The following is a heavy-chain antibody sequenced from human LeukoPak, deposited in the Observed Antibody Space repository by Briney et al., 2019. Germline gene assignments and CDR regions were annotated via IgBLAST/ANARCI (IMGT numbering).Heavy chain of an antibody. Sequence: MSSETLSLTCTVSGGSITSSGYYWGWIRQPPGKGLEWIASSHYSGITYYNPSLKSRVTISVDTSKNQFSLKLSSVTAADTAVYYCARYGGQSEFDYWGQGTLVTVSS. CDR2: SHYSGIT. CDR1: GGSITSSGYY. J-gene: IGHJ4*02. D-gene: IGHD4-23*01. CDR3: ARYGGQSEFDY. V-gene: IGHV4-39*01.